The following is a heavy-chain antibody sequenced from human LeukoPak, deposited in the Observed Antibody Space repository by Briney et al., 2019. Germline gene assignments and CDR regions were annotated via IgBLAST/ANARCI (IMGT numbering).Heavy chain of an antibody. CDR3: ARGRGYSYGYRY. CDR2: INHSGST. Sequence: SETLSLTCAVYGGSFSGYFWSWIRQPPGKGLEWIGEINHSGSTNYNPSLKSRVTISVDTSKNQFSLKLSSVTAADTAVYYCARGRGYSYGYRYWGQGTLVTVSS. CDR1: GGSFSGYF. J-gene: IGHJ4*02. D-gene: IGHD5-18*01. V-gene: IGHV4-34*01.